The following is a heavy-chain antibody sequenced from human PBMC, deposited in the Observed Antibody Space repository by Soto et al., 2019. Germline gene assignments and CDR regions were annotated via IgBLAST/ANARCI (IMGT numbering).Heavy chain of an antibody. CDR2: IATYNSNK. J-gene: IGHJ5*02. D-gene: IGHD3-10*01. CDR1: GDTFTNFG. V-gene: IGHV1-18*01. Sequence: ASVKVSCKTSGDTFTNFGLSWVRQAPGQGLEWMGWIATYNSNKNYAQKFQGRLTLTTDTSTSTGYMELRSLEYDDTAVYYCARVLRGVVNCFDPWGQRTLVTVSS. CDR3: ARVLRGVVNCFDP.